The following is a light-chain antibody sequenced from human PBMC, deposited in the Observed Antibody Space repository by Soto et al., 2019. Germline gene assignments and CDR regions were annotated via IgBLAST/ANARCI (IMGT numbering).Light chain of an antibody. J-gene: IGKJ4*01. CDR3: QQSYSTPLT. CDR1: QSISRH. Sequence: DIQMTQSPYSLSASVGDRVTITCRASQSISRHLNWYQQKPGKDPKLLIYGASNLQSGVPSRISGSGSGTDFTLTISSLQPEDFAPYYCQQSYSTPLTFGGGTKVEFK. CDR2: GAS. V-gene: IGKV1-39*01.